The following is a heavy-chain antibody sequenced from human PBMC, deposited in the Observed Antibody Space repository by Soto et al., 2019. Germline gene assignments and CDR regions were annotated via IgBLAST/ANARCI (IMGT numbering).Heavy chain of an antibody. CDR2: TYYRSKWYN. CDR1: GDSVSSNSAA. Sequence: QTLSLTCAISGDSVSSNSAAWNWIRQSPSRGLEWLGRTYYRSKWYNDYAVSVKSRITINPDTSKNQFSLQLNSVTPEDTAVYYCARGIVWLRQLWFDPWGQGTLVTVSS. D-gene: IGHD5-12*01. V-gene: IGHV6-1*01. J-gene: IGHJ5*02. CDR3: ARGIVWLRQLWFDP.